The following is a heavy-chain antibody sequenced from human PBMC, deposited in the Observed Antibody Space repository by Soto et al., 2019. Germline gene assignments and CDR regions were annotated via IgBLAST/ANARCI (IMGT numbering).Heavy chain of an antibody. CDR3: ARGSVGPTTDFDY. D-gene: IGHD1-26*01. J-gene: IGHJ4*02. CDR2: INPIVGGR. Sequence: ASVKVSCRASGGTFSSYAISWVRQAPGQGLEWMGGINPIVGGRNYAQKFQGWVTMTRDTSISTAYMELSRLKSDDTAVYYCARGSVGPTTDFDYWGQGTLVTVSS. V-gene: IGHV1-2*04. CDR1: GGTFSSYA.